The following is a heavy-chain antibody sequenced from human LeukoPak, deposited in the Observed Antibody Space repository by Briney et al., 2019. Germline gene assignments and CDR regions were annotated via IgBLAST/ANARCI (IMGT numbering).Heavy chain of an antibody. J-gene: IGHJ4*02. D-gene: IGHD3-10*01. Sequence: GASVKVSCKASGYTFTSYGISWVRQAPGQGLEWMGWISAYNGNTNYAQKLQGRVTMTTDPSTSTAYMELRSLRSDDTAVYYCAREFSEVLARGVIITEMENDYWGQGTLVTVSS. V-gene: IGHV1-18*01. CDR2: ISAYNGNT. CDR3: AREFSEVLARGVIITEMENDY. CDR1: GYTFTSYG.